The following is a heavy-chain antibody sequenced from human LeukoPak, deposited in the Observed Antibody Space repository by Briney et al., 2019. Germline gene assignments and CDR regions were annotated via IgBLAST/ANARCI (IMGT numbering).Heavy chain of an antibody. CDR3: ASFPLWFGGNNWFDP. J-gene: IGHJ5*02. D-gene: IGHD3-10*01. Sequence: PAGSLRLSYAASGFTFSDYYMSWIRQAPGKGLEWVSYISSSGSTIYYADPVKGRFTISRDNAKNSLYLQMNSLRAEDTAVYYCASFPLWFGGNNWFDPWGQGTLVTVSS. CDR2: ISSSGSTI. V-gene: IGHV3-11*04. CDR1: GFTFSDYY.